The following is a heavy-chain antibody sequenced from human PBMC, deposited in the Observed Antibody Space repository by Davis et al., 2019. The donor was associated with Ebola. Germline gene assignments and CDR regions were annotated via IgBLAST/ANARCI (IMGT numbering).Heavy chain of an antibody. CDR2: IIPIFGTA. Sequence: AASVKVSCKASGYTFTSYGISWVRQAPGQGLEWMGGIIPIFGTANYAQKFQGRVTITADESTSTAYMELSSLRSEDTAVYYCASKDTSFWYYGMDVWGQGTTVTVSS. V-gene: IGHV1-69*13. CDR1: GYTFTSYG. J-gene: IGHJ6*02. D-gene: IGHD2-15*01. CDR3: ASKDTSFWYYGMDV.